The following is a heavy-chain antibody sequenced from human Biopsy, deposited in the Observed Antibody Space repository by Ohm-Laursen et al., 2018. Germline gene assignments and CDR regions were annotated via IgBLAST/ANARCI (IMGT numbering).Heavy chain of an antibody. CDR1: GFTFDDYT. CDR2: ISWDGSRT. V-gene: IGHV3-43*01. Sequence: SLRLSCAASGFTFDDYTMHWVRQIPGKGLEWVSPISWDGSRTYYADSVRGRFTISRDNAKNCLYLQMNSLRTQDTALYYCARDGGVSYFGLDVWGLGTTATVSS. J-gene: IGHJ6*01. CDR3: ARDGGVSYFGLDV. D-gene: IGHD3-16*01.